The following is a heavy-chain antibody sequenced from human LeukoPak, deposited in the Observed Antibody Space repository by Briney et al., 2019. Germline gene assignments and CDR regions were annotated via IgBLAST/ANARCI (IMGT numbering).Heavy chain of an antibody. D-gene: IGHD3-22*01. Sequence: ASVKVSCKGSGYTFTKYAISWVRQAPGQGLEYMGWIDTNTGNPTYAQGFTGRFVFSLDISVSTAYLQISSLKAEDSAIYSCANCYDSSGFFAYWGQGTLVTVSS. V-gene: IGHV7-4-1*02. J-gene: IGHJ4*02. CDR2: IDTNTGNP. CDR1: GYTFTKYA. CDR3: ANCYDSSGFFAY.